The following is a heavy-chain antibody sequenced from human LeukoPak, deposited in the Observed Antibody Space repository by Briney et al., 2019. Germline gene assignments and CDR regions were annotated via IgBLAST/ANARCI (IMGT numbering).Heavy chain of an antibody. CDR3: ARGKPYYYDSSGYYPGD. Sequence: GGSLRLSCAASGFTFSSYGMHWVRQAPGKGLEWVAVIWYDGSNKYYADSVKGRFTISRDNSKNTLYLQMNSLRAEDTAVYYCARGKPYYYDSSGYYPGDWGQGTLVTVSS. CDR2: IWYDGSNK. D-gene: IGHD3-22*01. CDR1: GFTFSSYG. V-gene: IGHV3-33*01. J-gene: IGHJ4*02.